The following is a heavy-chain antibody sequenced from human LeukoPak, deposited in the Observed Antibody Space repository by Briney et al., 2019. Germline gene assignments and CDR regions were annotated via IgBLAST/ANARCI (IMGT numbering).Heavy chain of an antibody. CDR2: IYHSGDI. J-gene: IGHJ5*02. D-gene: IGHD5-12*01. CDR3: ARLKSVDLVAPTFVT. V-gene: IGHV4-4*02. Sequence: RTSETLSLTCAVSDVSISSSNWWSWVRQPPGKGLEWIGEIYHSGDINSNPSLRSRVIISLDKSKNQFSLNLTSVTAADTAVYYCARLKSVDLVAPTFVTWGQGTLVTVSS. CDR1: DVSISSSNW.